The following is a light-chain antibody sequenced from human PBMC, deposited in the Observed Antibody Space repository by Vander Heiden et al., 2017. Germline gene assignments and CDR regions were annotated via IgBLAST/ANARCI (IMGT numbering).Light chain of an antibody. V-gene: IGKV1-39*01. CDR3: QQSYSTPGT. CDR1: QSISSY. Sequence: DIQLTQSPSSLSASVGDRVTITCRASQSISSYLNWYQQKPGKAPKLLIDAASSLQSWVPARFSGSGSGTDFTLTISSLQPEDFATYYWQQSYSTPGTFGQGTKVEIK. CDR2: AAS. J-gene: IGKJ1*01.